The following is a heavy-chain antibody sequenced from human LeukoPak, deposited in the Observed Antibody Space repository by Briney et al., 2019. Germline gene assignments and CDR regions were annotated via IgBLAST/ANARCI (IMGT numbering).Heavy chain of an antibody. CDR1: GGSISTSTYY. CDR3: ARGWGYFDS. V-gene: IGHV4-39*07. D-gene: IGHD7-27*01. Sequence: SETLSLTCTVSGGSISTSTYYWGWIRQPPGKGLEWIGSISYSGSTYNNPSLKSRVTISVDTSKNQFSLKLSSVTAADTAVYYCARGWGYFDSWGQGTLVTVSS. J-gene: IGHJ4*02. CDR2: ISYSGST.